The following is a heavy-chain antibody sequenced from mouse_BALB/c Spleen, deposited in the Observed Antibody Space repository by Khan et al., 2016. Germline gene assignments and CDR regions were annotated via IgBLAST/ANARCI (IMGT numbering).Heavy chain of an antibody. Sequence: QVQLKESGAELVRPGSSVKISCKASGYAFSSYWMNWVKQRPGQGLEWIGQIYPGDGDTNYNGKFTGKATLTADKSSSTAYMQRSSLTSEDSAVYFCAYYRYYYAMDYWGQGTSVTVSS. CDR3: AYYRYYYAMDY. D-gene: IGHD2-14*01. J-gene: IGHJ4*01. V-gene: IGHV1-80*01. CDR1: GYAFSSYW. CDR2: IYPGDGDT.